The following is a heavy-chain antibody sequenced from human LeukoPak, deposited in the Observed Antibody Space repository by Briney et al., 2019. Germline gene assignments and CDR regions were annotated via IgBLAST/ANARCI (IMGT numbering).Heavy chain of an antibody. CDR3: ARVTTGGYYNY. CDR1: GGSISSGSYY. V-gene: IGHV4-61*02. D-gene: IGHD3-22*01. CDR2: IYTSGST. J-gene: IGHJ4*02. Sequence: PSETLSLTCTVSGGSISSGSYYWSWVRQPAGKGLEWIGRIYTSGSTNYNPSLKSRVTISLDTSENHFSLKLSSVTAADTAVYYCARVTTGGYYNYWGQGTLVTVSS.